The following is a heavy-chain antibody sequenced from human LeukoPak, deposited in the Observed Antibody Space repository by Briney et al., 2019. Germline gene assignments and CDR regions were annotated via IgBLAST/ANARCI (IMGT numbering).Heavy chain of an antibody. CDR3: AKDLPDRYSGSYYGY. Sequence: GGSLRLSCAASGFTFSSYAMSWVRQAPGKGLEWVSAISGRGGSTYYADSVKGRFTISRDNSKNTLYLQMNSLRAEDTAVYYCAKDLPDRYSGSYYGYWGQGTLVTVSS. J-gene: IGHJ4*02. CDR2: ISGRGGST. D-gene: IGHD1-26*01. V-gene: IGHV3-23*01. CDR1: GFTFSSYA.